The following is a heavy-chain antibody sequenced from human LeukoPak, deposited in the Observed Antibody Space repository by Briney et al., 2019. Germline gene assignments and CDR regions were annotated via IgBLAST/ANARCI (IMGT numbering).Heavy chain of an antibody. CDR1: GFTFSSYW. CDR2: ISSSSSYI. CDR3: ARDLNLGDFWSGSFDP. J-gene: IGHJ5*02. Sequence: GGSLRLSCAASGFTFSSYWMSWVRQAPGKGLEWVSSISSSSSYIYYAGSVKGRFTISRDNAKNSLYLQMNSLRAEDTAVYYCARDLNLGDFWSGSFDPWDQGTLVTVSS. D-gene: IGHD3-3*01. V-gene: IGHV3-21*01.